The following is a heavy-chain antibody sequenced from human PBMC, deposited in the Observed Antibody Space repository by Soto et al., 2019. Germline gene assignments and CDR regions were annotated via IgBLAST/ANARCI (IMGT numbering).Heavy chain of an antibody. V-gene: IGHV3-74*01. CDR2: INNDGSST. CDR1: GFTFSSYW. D-gene: IGHD5-18*01. J-gene: IGHJ4*02. Sequence: GSLRLSCAASGFTFSSYWMHWVRQAPGKGLVWVSRINNDGSSTSYADSVKGRFTISRDNAKNTLYLQMNSLRAEDTAVYYCARDLEHMVIDYWGQGTLVTVSS. CDR3: ARDLEHMVIDY.